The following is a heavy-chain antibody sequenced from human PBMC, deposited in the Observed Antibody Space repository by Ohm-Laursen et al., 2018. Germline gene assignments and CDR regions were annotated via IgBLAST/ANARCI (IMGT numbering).Heavy chain of an antibody. CDR2: IIPIFGTA. J-gene: IGHJ4*02. CDR1: GGTFSSYA. CDR3: ARGGYSYGDPMPFDY. Sequence: GASVKVSCKASGGTFSSYAISWVRQAPGQGLEWMGGIIPIFGTANYAQKFQGRVTITADESTSTAYMELSSLRSEDTAVYYCARGGYSYGDPMPFDYWGQGTLVTVSS. V-gene: IGHV1-69*13. D-gene: IGHD5-18*01.